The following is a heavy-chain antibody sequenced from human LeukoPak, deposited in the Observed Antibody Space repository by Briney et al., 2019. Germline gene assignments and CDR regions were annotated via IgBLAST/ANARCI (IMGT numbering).Heavy chain of an antibody. V-gene: IGHV1-69*13. D-gene: IGHD5-12*01. J-gene: IGHJ4*02. Sequence: EASVKVSCKASGGTFSSYAISWVRQAPGQGLEWMGGIIPIFGTANYAQKSQGRVTITADESTSTAYMELSSLRSEDTAVYYCARPNSGYDGPFDYWGQGTLVTVSS. CDR1: GGTFSSYA. CDR3: ARPNSGYDGPFDY. CDR2: IIPIFGTA.